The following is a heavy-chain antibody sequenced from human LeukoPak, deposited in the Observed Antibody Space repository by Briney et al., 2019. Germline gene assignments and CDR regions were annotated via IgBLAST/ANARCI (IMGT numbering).Heavy chain of an antibody. Sequence: GGSLRLSCAASGFIFSDYYISWIRQAPGKGLEWVSDVSSSSTYTHYSGSVKGRFTISRDKDKKSLYLQMNSLRAEDTAVYYCARLPRAYGDYYFDHWGRGTLVTVSS. CDR3: ARLPRAYGDYYFDH. D-gene: IGHD4-17*01. CDR2: VSSSSTYT. J-gene: IGHJ4*02. V-gene: IGHV3-11*06. CDR1: GFIFSDYY.